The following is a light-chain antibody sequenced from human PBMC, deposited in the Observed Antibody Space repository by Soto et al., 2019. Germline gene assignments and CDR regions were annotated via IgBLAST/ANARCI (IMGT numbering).Light chain of an antibody. CDR1: QSVSSSY. J-gene: IGKJ1*01. CDR3: QQYCSSPWT. CDR2: GAS. Sequence: EIVLTQSPGTLSLSQGEGATLSCRASQSVSSSYFAWYQQKPGQAPRLLIYGASSRATGIPDRFGGSGSGTDFTLTISSLEPEDFAVYYCQQYCSSPWTFGQGTKVDTK. V-gene: IGKV3-20*01.